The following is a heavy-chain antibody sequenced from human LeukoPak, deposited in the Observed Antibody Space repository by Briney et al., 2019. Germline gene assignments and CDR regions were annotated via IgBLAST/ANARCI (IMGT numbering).Heavy chain of an antibody. J-gene: IGHJ4*02. Sequence: SETLSLTCAVYGGSFSGYYWSWIRQPPGKGLEWIGEINHSGSTNYNPSLKSRVTISVDTSKNQFSLKLSSVTAADTAVYYCARGARRRMVYFDYWGQGTLVTVSS. CDR3: ARGARRRMVYFDY. D-gene: IGHD3-10*01. CDR1: GGSFSGYY. CDR2: INHSGST. V-gene: IGHV4-34*01.